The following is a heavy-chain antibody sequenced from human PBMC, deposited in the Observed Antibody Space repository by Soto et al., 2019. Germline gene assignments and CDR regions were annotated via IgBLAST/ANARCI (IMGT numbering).Heavy chain of an antibody. CDR3: ASGWFGEFVYYFDY. D-gene: IGHD3-10*01. J-gene: IGHJ4*02. CDR1: GYTFTSYD. CDR2: IFAHNGNT. V-gene: IGHV1-18*01. Sequence: ASVKVSCKASGYTFTSYDISWVRQAPGQGLEWMGWIFAHNGNTNYAQKLQGRVTMTTDTSTSTAYMELRSLGSDDTAVYYCASGWFGEFVYYFDYWGQGPLVTVSS.